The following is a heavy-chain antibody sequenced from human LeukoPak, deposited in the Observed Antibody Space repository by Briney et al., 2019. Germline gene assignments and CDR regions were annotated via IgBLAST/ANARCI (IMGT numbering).Heavy chain of an antibody. Sequence: ASVKVSCKASGYTFIGYYMHWVRQAPGQGLEWMGWTNPNSGDTNYTQKFQGRVTMTRDTSISTAYMEVSRLRYDDTAVYYCATLGSGSSPFDYWGQGTLVTVPS. CDR1: GYTFIGYY. CDR2: TNPNSGDT. CDR3: ATLGSGSSPFDY. V-gene: IGHV1-2*02. J-gene: IGHJ4*02. D-gene: IGHD3-10*01.